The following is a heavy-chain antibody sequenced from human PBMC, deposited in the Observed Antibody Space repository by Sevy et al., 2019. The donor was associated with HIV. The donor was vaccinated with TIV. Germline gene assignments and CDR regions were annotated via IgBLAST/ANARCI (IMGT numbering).Heavy chain of an antibody. CDR3: ATPLPSGWYEGTGGYFDL. CDR1: GGSISSSSYY. J-gene: IGHJ2*01. D-gene: IGHD6-19*01. Sequence: SETLSLTCTISGGSISSSSYYWGWIRQPPGKGLELMGSLYSTGATSYNPSLESRVTVSADTSRNRFYLKLDSVSAADTAVYYCATPLPSGWYEGTGGYFDLWGRGTMVTVSS. CDR2: LYSTGAT. V-gene: IGHV4-39*01.